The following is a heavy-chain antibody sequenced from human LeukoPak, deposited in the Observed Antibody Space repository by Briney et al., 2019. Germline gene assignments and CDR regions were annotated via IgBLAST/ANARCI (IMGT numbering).Heavy chain of an antibody. V-gene: IGHV3-9*01. CDR1: GFTFDDYS. Sequence: GGSLRLSCAASGFTFDDYSMHWVRQAPAPGLEWVSGISWISGSIGYADSVKGRFTISRDNAKNSLYLQMNSLRAEDTALYYCAKGRGNYDSSGYYNNWFDPWGQGTLVTVSS. J-gene: IGHJ5*02. D-gene: IGHD3-22*01. CDR2: ISWISGSI. CDR3: AKGRGNYDSSGYYNNWFDP.